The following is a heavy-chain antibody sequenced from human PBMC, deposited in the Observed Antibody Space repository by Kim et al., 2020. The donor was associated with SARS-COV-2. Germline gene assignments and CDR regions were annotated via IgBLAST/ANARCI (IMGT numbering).Heavy chain of an antibody. J-gene: IGHJ4*02. D-gene: IGHD6-19*01. CDR3: AKASSGWLFDY. V-gene: IGHV3-23*01. Sequence: YAAAVKGRFTPSRANSKNTLDVQMNSLRAEDTAIYYCAKASSGWLFDYWGQGTLVTVSS.